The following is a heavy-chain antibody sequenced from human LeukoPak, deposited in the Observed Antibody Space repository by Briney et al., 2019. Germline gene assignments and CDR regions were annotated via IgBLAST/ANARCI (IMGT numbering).Heavy chain of an antibody. Sequence: PGGSLRLSCAASGFAFSTYGMSWVRQAPGKGLEWVSGISYSGGNTYYADSVKGRFTISRDNSKNILYLQMDSLRAEDTAVYYCARWGSELPDDAFDIWGQGTMVTVSS. J-gene: IGHJ3*02. CDR3: ARWGSELPDDAFDI. D-gene: IGHD6-25*01. V-gene: IGHV3-23*01. CDR2: ISYSGGNT. CDR1: GFAFSTYG.